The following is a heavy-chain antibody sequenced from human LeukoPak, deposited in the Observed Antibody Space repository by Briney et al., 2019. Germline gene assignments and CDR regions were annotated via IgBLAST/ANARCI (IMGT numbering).Heavy chain of an antibody. CDR3: ARDRHYYDSPHLDY. CDR2: LNPQSGES. Sequence: VASVKVSCKPSGYIFTDFYLHWVRQAPGQRLEWMGCLNPQSGESKSAQKFQGRVTMTRDTSISTAYMELNSLRFDDTAVYFCARDRHYYDSPHLDYYGQGTLVTVSS. V-gene: IGHV1-2*02. D-gene: IGHD3-22*01. CDR1: GYIFTDFY. J-gene: IGHJ4*02.